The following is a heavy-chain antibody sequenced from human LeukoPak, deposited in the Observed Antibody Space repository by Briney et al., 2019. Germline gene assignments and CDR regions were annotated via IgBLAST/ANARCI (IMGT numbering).Heavy chain of an antibody. D-gene: IGHD5-24*01. CDR3: ARGQMATIWEFDY. CDR2: ISYDGSNK. CDR1: GFTFSSYA. J-gene: IGHJ4*02. V-gene: IGHV3-30-3*01. Sequence: GGSLRLSCAASGFTFSSYAMHWVRQAPGKGLEWVAVISYDGSNKYYADSVKGRFTISRDNSKNTLYLQMNSLRAEDTAVYYCARGQMATIWEFDYWGQGTLVTVSS.